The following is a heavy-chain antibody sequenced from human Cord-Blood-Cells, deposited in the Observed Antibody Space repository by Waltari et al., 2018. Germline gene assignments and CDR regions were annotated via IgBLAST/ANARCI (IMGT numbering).Heavy chain of an antibody. Sequence: QVQLVQSGAEVKKPGAYVKVSCKASGYTFPSYAMHWVRLAPGQRLEWMGWINAGNGNTKYSQKFQGRVTITRDTSASTAYMELSSLRSEDTAVYYCARDQGGDYDAFDIWGQGTMVTVSS. CDR3: ARDQGGDYDAFDI. D-gene: IGHD2-21*02. CDR2: INAGNGNT. J-gene: IGHJ3*02. V-gene: IGHV1-3*01. CDR1: GYTFPSYA.